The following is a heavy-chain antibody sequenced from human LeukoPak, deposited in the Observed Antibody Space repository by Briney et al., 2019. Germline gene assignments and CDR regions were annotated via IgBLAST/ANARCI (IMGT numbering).Heavy chain of an antibody. J-gene: IGHJ4*02. CDR2: ISYDGSNK. D-gene: IGHD3-10*01. CDR3: AKSYAMVRGVSDY. Sequence: GKSLRLSCAASRFTFSSYAMHWVRQAPAKGLEWVAIISYDGSNKFYADSVKGRFTISRDNSKNTLYLQMNSLRAEDTAVYYCAKSYAMVRGVSDYWGQGTLVTVSS. V-gene: IGHV3-30-3*02. CDR1: RFTFSSYA.